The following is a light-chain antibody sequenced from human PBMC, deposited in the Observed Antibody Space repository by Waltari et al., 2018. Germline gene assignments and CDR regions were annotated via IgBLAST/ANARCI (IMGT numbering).Light chain of an antibody. V-gene: IGKV2-30*02. CDR1: QSLLHSNGNTY. Sequence: DVVMTQSPLSLPITPGQPASMTCRSSQSLLHSNGNTYLSWFLQKPGQPPRRLIYKVSNRDSGVPDRFSGSWAGTDFTLKISRVEAEDVGVYYCMQGTHFPYSFGQGTKVEIK. CDR2: KVS. CDR3: MQGTHFPYS. J-gene: IGKJ2*03.